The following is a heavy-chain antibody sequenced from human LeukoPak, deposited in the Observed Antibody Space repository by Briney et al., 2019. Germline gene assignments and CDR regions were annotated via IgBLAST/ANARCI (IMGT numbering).Heavy chain of an antibody. D-gene: IGHD5-12*01. V-gene: IGHV1-69*13. CDR2: IIPMFGTT. CDR3: AREWKWLQPYFDY. Sequence: ASVKVSCKASGGTFGNDAIGWVRQAPGQGLEWVGRIIPMFGTTNYAQKFQDRVTFTADESTSTAYMELSSLRSEDTAVYYCAREWKWLQPYFDYWGQGTLVTVSS. CDR1: GGTFGNDA. J-gene: IGHJ4*02.